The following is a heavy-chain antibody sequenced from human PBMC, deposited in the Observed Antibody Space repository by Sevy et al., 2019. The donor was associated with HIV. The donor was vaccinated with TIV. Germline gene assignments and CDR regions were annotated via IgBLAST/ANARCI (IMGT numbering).Heavy chain of an antibody. Sequence: GGSLRLSCAASGFTFSSYSMNWVRQAPGKGLEWVSSISSSSSYIYYADSVKGRFTISRDNAKNSLYLQMNSLGAEDTAVYYCARDRSPYGWFDPWGQGTLVTVSS. J-gene: IGHJ5*02. CDR2: ISSSSSYI. V-gene: IGHV3-21*01. D-gene: IGHD4-17*01. CDR3: ARDRSPYGWFDP. CDR1: GFTFSSYS.